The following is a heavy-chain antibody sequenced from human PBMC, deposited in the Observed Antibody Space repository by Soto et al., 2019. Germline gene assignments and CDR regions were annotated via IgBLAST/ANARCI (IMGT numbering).Heavy chain of an antibody. V-gene: IGHV3-30-3*01. J-gene: IGHJ4*02. CDR2: ILYDGSNK. Sequence: GSLRLSCAASGFIFSSYDMHWVRQAPGKGLEWVAVILYDGSNKYYADSVKGRFSISRDNSKNTLYLQMNSLRDEDTAVYYCARDDEGGSYCDLGYWGQGTLVTVSS. CDR1: GFIFSSYD. CDR3: ARDDEGGSYCDLGY. D-gene: IGHD3-10*01.